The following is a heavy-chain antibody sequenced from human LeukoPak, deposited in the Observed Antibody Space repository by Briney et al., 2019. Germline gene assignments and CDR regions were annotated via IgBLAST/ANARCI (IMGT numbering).Heavy chain of an antibody. V-gene: IGHV5-51*01. D-gene: IGHD2-8*01. J-gene: IGHJ5*02. CDR2: IFPGDSQT. CDR1: GYTFTSYW. CDR3: ARFNAPRFVDNWFDP. Sequence: GESLKISCKGSGYTFTSYWIGWVRQMPGKGVEWRGIIFPGDSQTYYSPSFQGQVTMSADKSINTAYLQWSSLKALDTAVYYCARFNAPRFVDNWFDPWGQGTLVTVS.